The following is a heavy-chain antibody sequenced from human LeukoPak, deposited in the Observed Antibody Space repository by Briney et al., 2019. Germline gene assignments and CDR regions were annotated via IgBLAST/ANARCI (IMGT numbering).Heavy chain of an antibody. V-gene: IGHV1-69*13. CDR1: GGTFSSYA. CDR3: ARNRKTSRITIFGVPHAPLGFDP. J-gene: IGHJ5*02. Sequence: SVKVSCKASGGTFSSYAISWVRQAPGQGLEWMGGIIPIFGTANYAQKFQGRVTITADESTSTAYMELSSLRSEDTAVYYCARNRKTSRITIFGVPHAPLGFDPWGQGTLVTVSP. D-gene: IGHD3-3*01. CDR2: IIPIFGTA.